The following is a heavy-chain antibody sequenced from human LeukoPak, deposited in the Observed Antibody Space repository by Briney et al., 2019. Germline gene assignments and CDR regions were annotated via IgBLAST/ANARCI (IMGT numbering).Heavy chain of an antibody. CDR2: IKQDGSEK. D-gene: IGHD5-12*01. CDR1: GFTFSSYW. V-gene: IGHV3-7*01. J-gene: IGHJ4*02. Sequence: GSLRLSCAASGFTFSSYWMSLVRQAPGKGLEWVANIKQDGSEKYYVDSMEGRFIISRDNAKNSLYLQMNSLRAEDTAVYYCARARGGYDNDYWGQGTLVTVSS. CDR3: ARARGGYDNDY.